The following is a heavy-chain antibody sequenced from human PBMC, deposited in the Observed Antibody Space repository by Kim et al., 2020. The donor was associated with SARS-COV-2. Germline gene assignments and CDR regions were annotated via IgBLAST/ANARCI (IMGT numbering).Heavy chain of an antibody. D-gene: IGHD6-13*01. CDR1: GGSFSGYY. J-gene: IGHJ4*02. Sequence: SETLSLTCAVYGGSFSGYYWSWIRQPPGKGLEWIGEINHSGSTNYNPSLKSRVTISVDTSKNQFSLKLSSVTAADTAVYYCARMRYGSWYSNSFYYLGQG. CDR2: INHSGST. V-gene: IGHV4-34*01. CDR3: ARMRYGSWYSNSFYY.